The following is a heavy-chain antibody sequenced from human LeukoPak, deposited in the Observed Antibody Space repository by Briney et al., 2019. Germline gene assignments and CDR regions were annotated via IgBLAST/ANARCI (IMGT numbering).Heavy chain of an antibody. CDR3: ARRSFDWLLSGWFDP. CDR1: GYTFTSYD. CDR2: MSPNSGNT. D-gene: IGHD3-9*01. J-gene: IGHJ5*02. Sequence: ASVKVFCKASGYTFTSYDINWVRQATGQGLEWMGWMSPNSGNTGYAQKFQGRVTMTRNTSISTAYMELSSLRSEDTAVYYCARRSFDWLLSGWFDPWGQGTLVTVSS. V-gene: IGHV1-8*01.